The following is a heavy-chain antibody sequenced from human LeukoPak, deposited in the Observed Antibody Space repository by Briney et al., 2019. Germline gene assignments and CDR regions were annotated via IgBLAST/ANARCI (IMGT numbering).Heavy chain of an antibody. CDR1: GFTFSSYG. V-gene: IGHV3-33*01. J-gene: IGHJ4*02. CDR3: ARDRGDYYYFDY. D-gene: IGHD4-17*01. CDR2: IWYDGSNK. Sequence: GGSLRLSCAASGFTFSSYGMHWVRQAPGKGLEWVAFIWYDGSNKFYVDSVKGRFNISRDNSKNTLYVQMKSLRGEDTGVYYCARDRGDYYYFDYWGQGTLVTVSS.